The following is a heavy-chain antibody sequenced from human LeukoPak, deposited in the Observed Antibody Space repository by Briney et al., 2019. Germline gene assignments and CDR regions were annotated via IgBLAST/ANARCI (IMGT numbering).Heavy chain of an antibody. J-gene: IGHJ4*02. D-gene: IGHD6-13*01. CDR1: GFTFSSYS. Sequence: PGGSLRLSCAASGFTFSSYSMNWVRQAPGKGLEWVSSISSSSSYIYYADSVKGRFTISRDNAKNSLYLQMNSLRAEDTAVYYCARDQRLYSSSWSFDYWGQGTLVTVSS. CDR3: ARDQRLYSSSWSFDY. V-gene: IGHV3-21*01. CDR2: ISSSSSYI.